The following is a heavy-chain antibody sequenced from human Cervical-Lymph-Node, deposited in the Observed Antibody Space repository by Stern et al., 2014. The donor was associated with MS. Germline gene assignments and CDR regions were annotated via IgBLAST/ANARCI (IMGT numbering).Heavy chain of an antibody. CDR2: ISPKTGSA. Sequence: QVKLVQSGAEVERPGASVKVSCKASGYTFTAYFLHWVRQAPGKGLEWMGWISPKTGSATYAQKFQDRVTMTRDTSINTVYMEVSSLRSDDTAVYYCARDRGSYSDYWGQGTLVAVSS. CDR1: GYTFTAYF. D-gene: IGHD1-26*01. V-gene: IGHV1-2*02. J-gene: IGHJ4*02. CDR3: ARDRGSYSDY.